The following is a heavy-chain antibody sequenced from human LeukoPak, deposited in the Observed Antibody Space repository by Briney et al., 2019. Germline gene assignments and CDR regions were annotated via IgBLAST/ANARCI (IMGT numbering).Heavy chain of an antibody. V-gene: IGHV3-66*04. Sequence: GGSLRLSCAASGFTFSSYWMSWVRQAPGKGLEWVSVIFTGGSTNYTDSVKGRFTIARDNSKNTLYLQMNSLRVEDTAVYYCARHSVGSLDCWGQGTLVTVSS. CDR1: GFTFSSYW. CDR2: IFTGGST. D-gene: IGHD2-15*01. J-gene: IGHJ4*02. CDR3: ARHSVGSLDC.